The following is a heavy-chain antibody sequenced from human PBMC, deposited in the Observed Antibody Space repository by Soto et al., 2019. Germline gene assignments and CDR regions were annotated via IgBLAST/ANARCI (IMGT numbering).Heavy chain of an antibody. V-gene: IGHV1-3*01. CDR1: GYLFTTYA. Sequence: QVQLVQSGAEVKKPGASVKISCKASGYLFTTYAIHWVRQAPGQTPEWMGWINAGNGNTKFTEKVQRRVTSTTDRAGSTAYMELASLSSEETAVYYCALRGGSNYLAYFDPCGQGTLVTVSS. CDR3: ALRGGSNYLAYFDP. D-gene: IGHD1-26*01. CDR2: INAGNGNT. J-gene: IGHJ5*02.